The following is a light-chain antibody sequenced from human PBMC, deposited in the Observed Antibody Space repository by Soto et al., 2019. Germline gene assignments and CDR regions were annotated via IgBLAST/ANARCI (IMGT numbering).Light chain of an antibody. J-gene: IGKJ2*01. V-gene: IGKV3-20*01. CDR1: QSVRISY. Sequence: EIVLTQSPGTLSLSPGERATLSCRASQSVRISYLAWYQQKPGQAPRLLIYGASSRATGIPDRFSGSGSGTDFTLTISRLEPEDFAVCYCQQYGSSPYTFGQGTKLEIK. CDR2: GAS. CDR3: QQYGSSPYT.